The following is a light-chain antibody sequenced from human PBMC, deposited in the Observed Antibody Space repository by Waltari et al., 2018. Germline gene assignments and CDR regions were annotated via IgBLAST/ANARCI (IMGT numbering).Light chain of an antibody. Sequence: SYELTQPLSVSVALGQTARITCGGNNIGRKNVHWYQQKPGQAPVLVIYRDSNRPSGIPYRVFGSNSGNPAHLTIRRAQAGDEADYYCSVGDRSNRVVFGGGTKLTVL. CDR1: NIGRKN. CDR3: SVGDRSNRVV. CDR2: RDS. V-gene: IGLV3-9*01. J-gene: IGLJ3*02.